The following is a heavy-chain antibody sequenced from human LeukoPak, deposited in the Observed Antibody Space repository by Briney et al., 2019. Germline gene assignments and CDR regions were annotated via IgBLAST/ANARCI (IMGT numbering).Heavy chain of an antibody. CDR2: ISTSNGNT. Sequence: ASVTVPCKASGYTFISYDITWVRQAPGQGLEWMGWISTSNGNTDYAQKFQGRVTMTTDTSTSTVYMELRSLRLDDTAVYYCARDPYHRMGPPLDLWGQGTLVTVSS. CDR1: GYTFISYD. J-gene: IGHJ5*02. CDR3: ARDPYHRMGPPLDL. V-gene: IGHV1-18*01. D-gene: IGHD1-14*01.